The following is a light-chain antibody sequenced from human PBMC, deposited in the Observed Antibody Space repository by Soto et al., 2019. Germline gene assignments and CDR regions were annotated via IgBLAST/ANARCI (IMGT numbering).Light chain of an antibody. J-gene: IGKJ5*01. CDR2: DVS. CDR1: QDIRGA. Sequence: AIQVTQSPSSLSASVGDIVTITCRASQDIRGALAWYQQKPGKAPKLLIFDVSTLETGVPARFSGGGSGTEFTLTISSLQPEDFGTYFCQQFNSYPIIFGHGTRLEIK. CDR3: QQFNSYPII. V-gene: IGKV1-13*02.